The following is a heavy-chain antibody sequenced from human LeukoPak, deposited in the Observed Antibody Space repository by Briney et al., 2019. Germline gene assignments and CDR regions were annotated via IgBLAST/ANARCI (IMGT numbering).Heavy chain of an antibody. V-gene: IGHV4-34*01. D-gene: IGHD3-16*02. CDR3: ARGGYDYVWGSYRSPNFDY. J-gene: IGHJ4*02. CDR2: INHSGST. Sequence: SETLSLTCAVYGGSFSGYYWSWIRQPPGKGLEWIGEINHSGSTNYNPSLKSRVTISVDTSKNQFSLKLSSVTAADTAVYYCARGGYDYVWGSYRSPNFDYWGQGTLVTASS. CDR1: GGSFSGYY.